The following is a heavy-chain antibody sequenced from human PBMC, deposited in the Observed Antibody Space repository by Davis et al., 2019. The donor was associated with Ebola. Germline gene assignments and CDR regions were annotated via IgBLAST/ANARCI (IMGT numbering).Heavy chain of an antibody. CDR1: GGFVSSGGYS. J-gene: IGHJ4*02. CDR2: YYYTGTT. CDR3: ARDAVLSRGELDF. V-gene: IGHV4-61*08. Sequence: SETLSLTCGVSGGFVSSGGYSWSWIRQPPGKGLEWIGHYYYTGTTHYNPSLKSRVTISVDTSKNQFSLQLSSVTAADTAVYYCARDAVLSRGELDFWGQGTLVTISS. D-gene: IGHD3-10*01.